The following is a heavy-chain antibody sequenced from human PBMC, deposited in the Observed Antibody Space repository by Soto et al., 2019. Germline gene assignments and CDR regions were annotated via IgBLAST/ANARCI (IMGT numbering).Heavy chain of an antibody. J-gene: IGHJ6*02. CDR2: INHSGST. CDR1: GGSFSGYY. D-gene: IGHD3-3*01. Sequence: SETLSLTCAVYGGSFSGYYWSWIRQPPGKGLEWIGEINHSGSTNYNPSLKSRVTISVDTSKNQFSLKLSSVTAADTAVYYCARGPRITIFGVVIYGMDVWGQGTTVTVSS. CDR3: ARGPRITIFGVVIYGMDV. V-gene: IGHV4-34*01.